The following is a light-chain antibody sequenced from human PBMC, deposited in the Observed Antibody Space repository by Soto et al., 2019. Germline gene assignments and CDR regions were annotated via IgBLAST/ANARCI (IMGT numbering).Light chain of an antibody. V-gene: IGKV1-5*01. CDR3: QQFNSYPIT. CDR1: QNINTW. CDR2: AAS. J-gene: IGKJ5*01. Sequence: IQMIQSPSTVSAAVVDRVTITCRASQNINTWLAWYQQKPGKAPKLLIYAASTLQSGVPSRFSGSGSGTEFTLTISSLQPEDFATYYCQQFNSYPITFGQGTRLEIK.